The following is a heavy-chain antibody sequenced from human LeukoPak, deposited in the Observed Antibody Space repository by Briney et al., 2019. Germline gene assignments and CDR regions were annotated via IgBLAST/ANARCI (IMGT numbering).Heavy chain of an antibody. CDR1: GFTFSSYA. V-gene: IGHV3-23*01. CDR2: ISGSGGST. CDR3: ARDRKAAAGYFDY. Sequence: PGGSLRLSCAASGFTFSSYAMSWVRQAPGKGLGWVSAISGSGGSTYYADSVKGRFTISRDNSKNTLYLQMNSLRAEDTAVYYCARDRKAAAGYFDYWGQGTLVTVSS. J-gene: IGHJ4*02. D-gene: IGHD6-13*01.